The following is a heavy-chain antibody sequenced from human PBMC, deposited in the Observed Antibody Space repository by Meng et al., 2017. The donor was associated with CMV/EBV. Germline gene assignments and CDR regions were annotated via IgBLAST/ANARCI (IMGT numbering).Heavy chain of an antibody. D-gene: IGHD2-2*01. Sequence: AGYGFTSYWVGWVRQMRGRGLEWMGIVCPGDSDTRYSPSFHGQVTISADKSVSTAYLQWSSLKASVTAMYYCARDRYQLLSYFQHWGQGTLVTVSS. CDR3: ARDRYQLLSYFQH. V-gene: IGHV5-51*01. CDR1: GYGFTSYW. CDR2: VCPGDSDT. J-gene: IGHJ1*01.